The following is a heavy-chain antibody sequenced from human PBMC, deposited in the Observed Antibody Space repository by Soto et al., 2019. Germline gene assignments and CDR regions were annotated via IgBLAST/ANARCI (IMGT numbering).Heavy chain of an antibody. Sequence: QVQLVQSGGEVKKPGASVKVSCKASGYTFTNYGISWVRQAPGQGLEWMAWIGAYNRNTNYARKFQVSVSVTRDTSTTTAYMELTSLRSDDTDFYYCAREAPVAGVDYWGQGTLVTVSS. CDR3: AREAPVAGVDY. J-gene: IGHJ4*02. D-gene: IGHD6-19*01. CDR1: GYTFTNYG. CDR2: IGAYNRNT. V-gene: IGHV1-18*01.